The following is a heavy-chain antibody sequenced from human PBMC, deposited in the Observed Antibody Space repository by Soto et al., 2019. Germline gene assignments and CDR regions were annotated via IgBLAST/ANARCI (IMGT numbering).Heavy chain of an antibody. CDR1: GYTFNTYY. J-gene: IGHJ4*02. D-gene: IGHD2-21*02. Sequence: QVQLVQSGAEVKKPGASVKVSCKPSGYTFNTYYLHWVRQAPGQALEWMGVIHPSGGGTTYAQKFLGRVTVTRDTSTSIVFMELSSLRSDDTAVYYCARGGHIAVVTASFDYWGQGTLVTVSS. CDR2: IHPSGGGT. CDR3: ARGGHIAVVTASFDY. V-gene: IGHV1-46*02.